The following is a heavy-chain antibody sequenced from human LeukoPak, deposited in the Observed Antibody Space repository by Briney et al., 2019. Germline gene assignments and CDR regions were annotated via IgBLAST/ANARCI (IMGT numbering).Heavy chain of an antibody. V-gene: IGHV4-38-2*01. CDR3: ARAGWIITSGIDY. D-gene: IGHD3-10*01. CDR2: IYHTGST. J-gene: IGHJ4*02. Sequence: SETLSLTCGVSGYSISRGYYWAWIRQPPGEGLEWIGTIYHTGSTYYTPSLGSRVTISVDTSKNEFSLNLNSVTAADTAVYYCARAGWIITSGIDYCGQGALVTVSS. CDR1: GYSISRGYY.